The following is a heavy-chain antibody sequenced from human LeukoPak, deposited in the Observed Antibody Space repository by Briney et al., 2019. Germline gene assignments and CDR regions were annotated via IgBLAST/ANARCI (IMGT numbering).Heavy chain of an antibody. CDR1: GFTFRSYW. V-gene: IGHV3-7*01. D-gene: IGHD4-11*01. Sequence: GGSLRLSCAASGFTFRSYWMSWVRQAPGKAPEFVANIREDGREKSYVDSVKGRFTISRDNAKNSVSLQMNSLRAEDTAVYYCATDPGYSEFDVWGQGAMVIVSS. CDR3: ATDPGYSEFDV. CDR2: IREDGREK. J-gene: IGHJ3*01.